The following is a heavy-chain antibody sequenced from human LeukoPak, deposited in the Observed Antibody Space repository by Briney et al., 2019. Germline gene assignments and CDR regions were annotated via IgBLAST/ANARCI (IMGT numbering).Heavy chain of an antibody. Sequence: PGGSLRLSCAASGFTFNSYSMNWVRQAPGKGLEWVSYISSSSSTIYYADSVKGRFTISRDNAKNSLYLQMNSLRAEDTAVYFCARGRVSSSTWYSTYYYYFYMDVWGKGTTVTVSS. CDR2: ISSSSSTI. CDR3: ARGRVSSSTWYSTYYYYFYMDV. D-gene: IGHD4-11*01. CDR1: GFTFNSYS. J-gene: IGHJ6*03. V-gene: IGHV3-48*01.